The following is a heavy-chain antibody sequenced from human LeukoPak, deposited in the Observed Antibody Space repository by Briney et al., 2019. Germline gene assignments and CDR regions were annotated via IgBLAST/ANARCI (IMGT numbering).Heavy chain of an antibody. CDR2: ISGYNGNT. D-gene: IGHD6-13*01. V-gene: IGHV1-18*01. CDR3: ARALAAAAGRRAGMMGD. J-gene: IGHJ4*02. CDR1: GYTFTSYG. Sequence: ASVKVSCKASGYTFTSYGITWVRQAPGQGLEWMGWISGYNGNTNYAQNLQGRVTMTTDTSTNTAYMELRSLRSDDTAVYYCARALAAAAGRRAGMMGDWGQGTLVTVSS.